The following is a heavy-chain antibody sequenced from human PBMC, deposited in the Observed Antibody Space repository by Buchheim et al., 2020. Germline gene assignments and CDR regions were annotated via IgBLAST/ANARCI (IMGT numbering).Heavy chain of an antibody. V-gene: IGHV4-59*01. D-gene: IGHD3-10*01. Sequence: QVQLQESGPGLVKPSETLSLTCTVSGGSISSYYWSWIRQPPGKGLEWIGYIYYSGSTNYNPSLKSRVTISVNTPKNQLSLKLSSVTAADTAAYYCARGLLWFGQEGAFDIWGQGT. CDR3: ARGLLWFGQEGAFDI. J-gene: IGHJ3*02. CDR1: GGSISSYY. CDR2: IYYSGST.